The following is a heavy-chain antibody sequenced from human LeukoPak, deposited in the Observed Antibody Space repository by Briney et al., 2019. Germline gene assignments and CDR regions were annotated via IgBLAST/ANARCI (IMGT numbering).Heavy chain of an antibody. Sequence: GGSLRLSCAASGFTFSVYNMNWVRQAPGKGLEWVAFIRYDGSNKYYADSVKGRFTISRDNSKNTLYLQMNSLRAEDTAVYYCAKDLSRGFGELLSSPYDYWGQGTLVTVSS. V-gene: IGHV3-30*02. D-gene: IGHD3-10*01. CDR1: GFTFSVYN. CDR3: AKDLSRGFGELLSSPYDY. CDR2: IRYDGSNK. J-gene: IGHJ4*02.